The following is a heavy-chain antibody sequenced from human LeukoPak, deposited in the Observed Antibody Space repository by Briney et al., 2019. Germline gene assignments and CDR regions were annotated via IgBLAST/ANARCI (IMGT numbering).Heavy chain of an antibody. V-gene: IGHV3-21*01. CDR1: GFTFGDYA. D-gene: IGHD3-9*01. Sequence: GGSLRLSCTASGFTFGDYAMSWVRQAPGKGLEWVSSISSSSSYIYYADSVKGRFTISRDNAKNSLYLQMNSLRAEDTAVYYCARSLELRYFDWLGYGAFDIWGQGTMVTVSS. J-gene: IGHJ3*02. CDR3: ARSLELRYFDWLGYGAFDI. CDR2: ISSSSSYI.